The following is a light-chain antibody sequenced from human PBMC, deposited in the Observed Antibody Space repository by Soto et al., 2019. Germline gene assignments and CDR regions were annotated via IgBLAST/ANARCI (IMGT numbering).Light chain of an antibody. J-gene: IGKJ1*01. V-gene: IGKV3-20*01. Sequence: EIGLTQSTGTLSLSPGERATLACSASQSVSNNYLDWYQQKPGQAPRLLIYGASNRATGIPDRFSGSGSGTDFTLTISRLEPEDFAVYYCQQYGSSGTFGQGTMVDI. CDR3: QQYGSSGT. CDR2: GAS. CDR1: QSVSNNY.